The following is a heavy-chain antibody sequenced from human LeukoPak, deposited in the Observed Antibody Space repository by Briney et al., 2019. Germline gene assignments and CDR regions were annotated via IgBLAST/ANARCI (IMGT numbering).Heavy chain of an antibody. CDR3: ANQPGLYDSGWSWTYHFFGVDV. D-gene: IGHD6-19*01. CDR1: GFSFNSYA. V-gene: IGHV3-23*01. CDR2: VSGRGERT. Sequence: GGSLGLSCAVSGFSFNSYAMSWVRQAPGKGLEWVSAVSGRGERTYYADFVQGRFSISRDNSKDTVYLQMNSLRAGDTAIYYCANQPGLYDSGWSWTYHFFGVDVWGQGTTVTVSS. J-gene: IGHJ6*02.